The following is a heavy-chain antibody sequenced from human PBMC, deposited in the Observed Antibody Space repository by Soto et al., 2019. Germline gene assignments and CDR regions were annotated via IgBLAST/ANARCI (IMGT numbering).Heavy chain of an antibody. D-gene: IGHD1-7*01. J-gene: IGHJ3*02. V-gene: IGHV1-3*01. CDR2: TNAGNGNT. CDR3: ARDLELVPRAFDT. Sequence: GASVKVSCKASGYTFTSYAMHWVRQAPGQRLEWMGWTNAGNGNTKYSQKFQGRVTITRDTSASTAYMELSSLRSEDTAVYYCARDLELVPRAFDTWGQGTMVTVSS. CDR1: GYTFTSYA.